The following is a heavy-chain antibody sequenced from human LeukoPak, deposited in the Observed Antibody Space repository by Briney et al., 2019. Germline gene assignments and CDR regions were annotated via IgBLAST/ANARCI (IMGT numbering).Heavy chain of an antibody. D-gene: IGHD2-2*01. Sequence: ASVKVSCKASGYTFTSYYMHWVRQAPGQGLEWMGIINPSGGSTSYARKLQGRVTMTRDTSTSTVYMELSSLRSEDTAVYYCARDLPYCSSTSYSNWFDPWGQGTLVTVSS. J-gene: IGHJ5*02. CDR3: ARDLPYCSSTSYSNWFDP. CDR1: GYTFTSYY. CDR2: INPSGGST. V-gene: IGHV1-46*03.